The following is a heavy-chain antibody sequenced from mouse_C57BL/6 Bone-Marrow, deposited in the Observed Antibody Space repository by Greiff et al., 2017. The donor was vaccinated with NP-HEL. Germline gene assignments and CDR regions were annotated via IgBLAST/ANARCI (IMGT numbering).Heavy chain of an antibody. V-gene: IGHV5-6*01. CDR2: ISSGGSYT. Sequence: EVQLQESGGDLVKPGGSLKLSCAASGFTFSSYGMSWVRQTPDKRLEWVATISSGGSYTYYPDSVKGRFTISRDNAKNTLYLQMSSLKSEDTAMYYCARGDYGYDRDWYFDVWGTGTTVTVSS. J-gene: IGHJ1*03. CDR1: GFTFSSYG. D-gene: IGHD2-2*01. CDR3: ARGDYGYDRDWYFDV.